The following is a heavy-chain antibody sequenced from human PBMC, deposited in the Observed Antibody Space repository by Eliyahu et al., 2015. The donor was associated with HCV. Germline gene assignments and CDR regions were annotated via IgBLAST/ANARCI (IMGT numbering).Heavy chain of an antibody. V-gene: IGHV3-33*01. Sequence: SSYGMHWVRQAPGKGLEWVAVIWYDGSNKYYADSVKGRFTISRDNSKNTLYLQMNSLRAEDTAVYYCARSGVGGWFLFDYWGQGTLVTVSS. CDR2: IWYDGSNK. CDR1: SSYG. J-gene: IGHJ4*02. D-gene: IGHD6-19*01. CDR3: ARSGVGGWFLFDY.